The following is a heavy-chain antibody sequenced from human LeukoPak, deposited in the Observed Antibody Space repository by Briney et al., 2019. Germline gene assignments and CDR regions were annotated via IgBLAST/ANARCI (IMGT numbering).Heavy chain of an antibody. CDR2: ISSNGGST. CDR1: GFTFSSYA. V-gene: IGHV3-64*01. CDR3: ARSSPTHMITFGGVIVGAFDI. Sequence: GGSLRLSCAASGFTFSSYAMHWVRQAPGKGLEYVSAISSNGGSTYYANSVKGRFTISRDNSKNTLYLQMGSLRAEDMAVYYCARSSPTHMITFGGVIVGAFDIWGQGTMVTVSS. J-gene: IGHJ3*02. D-gene: IGHD3-16*02.